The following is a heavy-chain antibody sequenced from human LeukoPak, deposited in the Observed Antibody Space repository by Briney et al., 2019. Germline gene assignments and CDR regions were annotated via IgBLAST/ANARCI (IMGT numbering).Heavy chain of an antibody. V-gene: IGHV3-48*01. CDR3: ARLHYDVLTGPFDY. CDR1: GFTFSSYT. Sequence: GGSLRLSCAASGFTFSSYTMNWVRQPPGKGLEWVSNIGTSSTTIYYADSVKGRFTISRDNAKNSLYLQMNSLRAEDTAVYYCARLHYDVLTGPFDYWGQGTLVTVSS. J-gene: IGHJ4*02. D-gene: IGHD3-9*01. CDR2: IGTSSTTI.